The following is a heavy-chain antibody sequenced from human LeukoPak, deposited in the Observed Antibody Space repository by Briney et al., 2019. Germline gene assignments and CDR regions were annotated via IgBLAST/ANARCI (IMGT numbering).Heavy chain of an antibody. CDR1: GVTVSSNS. CDR3: ARRAGAYSHPYDY. D-gene: IGHD4/OR15-4a*01. Sequence: GGSLRLSCTVSGVTVSSNSMSWVRQAPGKGLEWVSFIYSDNTHYSDSVRGRFTRSRDNSKNTLYLQMNSLRAEDTAVYYGARRAGAYSHPYDYWGQGTLVTVSS. J-gene: IGHJ4*02. CDR2: IYSDNT. V-gene: IGHV3-53*01.